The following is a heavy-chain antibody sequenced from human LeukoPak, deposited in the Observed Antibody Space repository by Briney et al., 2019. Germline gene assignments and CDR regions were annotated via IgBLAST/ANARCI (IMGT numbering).Heavy chain of an antibody. J-gene: IGHJ6*03. Sequence: SETLSLTCTVSGDSVSSGMYYWSWIRQPPGKGLEWIGHIYYSGSTKYNPSLKSRVTISVDTSKNQFSLKFSSVTAADTAVYYCARTPSRPNYYYYMDVWGKGTTVTVSS. CDR1: GDSVSSGMYY. CDR2: IYYSGST. V-gene: IGHV4-61*01. CDR3: ARTPSRPNYYYYMDV.